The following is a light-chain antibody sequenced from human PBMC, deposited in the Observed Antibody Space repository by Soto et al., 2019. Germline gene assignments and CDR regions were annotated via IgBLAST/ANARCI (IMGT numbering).Light chain of an antibody. J-gene: IGKJ2*01. V-gene: IGKV3-15*01. CDR3: QQYHSYPYT. Sequence: EIVMTQSPATLSVSPGERATLSCRASQSVSSNLAWYQQKPGQAPRLLIYGASTRATGIPARFSGSGSGTEFTLTISSLQSEDFATYYCQQYHSYPYTFGQGTKLESK. CDR1: QSVSSN. CDR2: GAS.